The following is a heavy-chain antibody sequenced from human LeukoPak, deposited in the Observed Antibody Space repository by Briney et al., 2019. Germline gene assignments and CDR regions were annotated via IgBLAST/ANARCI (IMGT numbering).Heavy chain of an antibody. Sequence: ASVKVSCKTSGYKFTSYGISWVRQAPGQGLEWMGRISGYDGNAEYVEKFQGRVTMTTDTSTNTGYMKVRSLRSDDTAVYYCARDQWEPHFDYWGQGTLVIVSS. CDR1: GYKFTSYG. V-gene: IGHV1-18*01. J-gene: IGHJ4*02. CDR2: ISGYDGNA. D-gene: IGHD1-26*01. CDR3: ARDQWEPHFDY.